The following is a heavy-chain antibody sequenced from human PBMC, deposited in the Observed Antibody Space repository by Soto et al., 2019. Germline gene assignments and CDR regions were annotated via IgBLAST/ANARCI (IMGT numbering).Heavy chain of an antibody. V-gene: IGHV3-53*01. Sequence: GGSLRLSCAASGFTVSSNYMSWVRQAPGKGLEWVSVIYSGGSTYYADSVKGRFTISRDNSKNTLYLQMNSLRAEDTAVYYCARDGSSSWYPISDPYYYYGMDVWGQGTTVTVSS. J-gene: IGHJ6*02. CDR2: IYSGGST. D-gene: IGHD6-13*01. CDR3: ARDGSSSWYPISDPYYYYGMDV. CDR1: GFTVSSNY.